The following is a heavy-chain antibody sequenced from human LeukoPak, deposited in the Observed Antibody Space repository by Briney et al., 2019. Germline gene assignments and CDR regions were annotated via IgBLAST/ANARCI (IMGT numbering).Heavy chain of an antibody. V-gene: IGHV3-64*01. Sequence: GGSLRLSCAASGFTFSSYAMHWVRQAPGKGLEYVSAISSNGGSTYYANSVKGRFTISRDNSKNTLYLQMGSLRAEDMAVYYCARGARWMQTNFDYWGQGTLVTVSS. CDR1: GFTFSSYA. J-gene: IGHJ4*02. CDR3: ARGARWMQTNFDY. D-gene: IGHD5-18*01. CDR2: ISSNGGST.